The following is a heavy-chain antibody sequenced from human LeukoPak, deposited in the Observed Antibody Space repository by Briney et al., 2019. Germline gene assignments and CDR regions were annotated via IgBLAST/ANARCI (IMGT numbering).Heavy chain of an antibody. CDR3: AREAPGSIVVVADDSYMDV. CDR1: GFTFSSYA. Sequence: GRSLRLSCAASGFTFSSYAMHWVRQAPGKGLEWVAVISYDGSNKYYADSVKGRFTISRDNSKNTLYLQMNSLRAEDTAVYYCAREAPGSIVVVADDSYMDVWGKGTTVTVSS. V-gene: IGHV3-30-3*01. CDR2: ISYDGSNK. D-gene: IGHD2-15*01. J-gene: IGHJ6*03.